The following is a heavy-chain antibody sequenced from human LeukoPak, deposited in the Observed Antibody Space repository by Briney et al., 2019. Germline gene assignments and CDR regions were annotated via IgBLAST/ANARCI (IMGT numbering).Heavy chain of an antibody. D-gene: IGHD3-10*01. J-gene: IGHJ4*02. CDR1: GFTFSSYS. Sequence: PGGSLRLSCAASGFTFSSYSMNWDRQAPGKGLEWVSYISSSSSTIYYADSVKGRFTISRDNSKNTLYLQMNSLRAEDTAVYYCARVTYGSGTYGAFDYWGQGTLVTVSS. CDR3: ARVTYGSGTYGAFDY. V-gene: IGHV3-48*01. CDR2: ISSSSSTI.